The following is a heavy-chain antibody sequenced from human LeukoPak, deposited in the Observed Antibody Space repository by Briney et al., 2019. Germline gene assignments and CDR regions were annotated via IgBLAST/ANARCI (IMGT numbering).Heavy chain of an antibody. CDR1: GFTVSSNY. V-gene: IGHV3-53*01. Sequence: GGSLRLSCAASGFTVSSNYMSWVRQAPGKGLEWVSIIYSGGNTYYADSVKGRFTISRDNSKNTLYLQMNRLRPEDTAVYYCARGTVTAPDYWGQGTPVTVSS. D-gene: IGHD2-21*02. CDR3: ARGTVTAPDY. CDR2: IYSGGNT. J-gene: IGHJ4*02.